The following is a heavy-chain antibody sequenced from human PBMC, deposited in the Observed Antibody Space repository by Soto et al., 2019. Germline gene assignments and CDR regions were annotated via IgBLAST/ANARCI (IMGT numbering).Heavy chain of an antibody. D-gene: IGHD5-12*01. CDR1: GFTFSSYG. J-gene: IGHJ6*02. CDR2: ISYDGSNK. V-gene: IGHV3-30*18. CDR3: AKDVGRRYSGYDFVYYYYGMDV. Sequence: QVQLVESGGGVVQPGRSLRLSCAASGFTFSSYGMHWVRQAPGKGLEWVAVISYDGSNKYYADSVKGRFTISRDNSKNTLYLQMNSLRAEDTAVYYCAKDVGRRYSGYDFVYYYYGMDVWGQGTTVTVSS.